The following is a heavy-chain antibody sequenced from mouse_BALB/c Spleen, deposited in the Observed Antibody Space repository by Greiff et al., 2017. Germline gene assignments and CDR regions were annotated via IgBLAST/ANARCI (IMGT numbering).Heavy chain of an antibody. CDR2: ISSGGSYT. CDR1: GFTFSSYG. J-gene: IGHJ3*01. CDR3: AKHKSGPFAY. Sequence: DVMLVESGGELVKPGGSLKLSCAASGFTFSSYGMSWVRQTPEQGLEWVATISSGGSYTYYPDSVKGRFTISRDNAKNTLYLQMSSLKSEDTAMYCCAKHKSGPFAYWGQGTLVTVSA. D-gene: IGHD1-3*01. V-gene: IGHV5-6*02.